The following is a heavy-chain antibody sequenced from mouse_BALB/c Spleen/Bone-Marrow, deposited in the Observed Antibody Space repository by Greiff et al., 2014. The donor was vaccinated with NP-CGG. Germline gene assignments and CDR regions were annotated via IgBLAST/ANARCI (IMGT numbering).Heavy chain of an antibody. V-gene: IGHV14-3*02. D-gene: IGHD1-1*01. CDR3: ARYYYGSSYFDY. CDR2: IDPANGNT. J-gene: IGHJ2*01. Sequence: EVHLVESGAELVKPGASVKLSCTASGFNFKDTYMHWVKQRPEQGLEWIGRIDPANGNTKYDPKFQGKATITADTSSNTAYLQLSSLTSEDTAVYYCARYYYGSSYFDYWGQGTTLTVSS. CDR1: GFNFKDTY.